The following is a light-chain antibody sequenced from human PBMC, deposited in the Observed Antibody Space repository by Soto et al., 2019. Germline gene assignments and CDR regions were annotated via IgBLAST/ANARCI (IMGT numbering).Light chain of an antibody. CDR1: QGISSY. J-gene: IGKJ4*01. Sequence: AIRMTQSPSSLSASTGDRVTITCRASQGISSYLAWYQQKPGKAPKLLIYAASTLKSGVPSRFSGSGSGTDFTLTISCLQSEDFATYYGQQYYSYPLTFGGGTKVEIK. V-gene: IGKV1-8*01. CDR2: AAS. CDR3: QQYYSYPLT.